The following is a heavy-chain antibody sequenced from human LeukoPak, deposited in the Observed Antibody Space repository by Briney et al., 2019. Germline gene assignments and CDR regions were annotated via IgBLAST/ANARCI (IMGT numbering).Heavy chain of an antibody. D-gene: IGHD6-6*01. CDR1: GFTFSSYS. CDR3: ARDLVLNPFSSSSLDY. CDR2: ISSSSSYI. Sequence: GGSLRLSCAASGFTFSSYSMNWVRQAPGKGLEWVSSISSSSSYIYYADSVRGRFTISRDNAKNSLYLQMNSLRAEDTAVYYCARDLVLNPFSSSSLDYWGQGTLVTVSS. J-gene: IGHJ4*02. V-gene: IGHV3-21*01.